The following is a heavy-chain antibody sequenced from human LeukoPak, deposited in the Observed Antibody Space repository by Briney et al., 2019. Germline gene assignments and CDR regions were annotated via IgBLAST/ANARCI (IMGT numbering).Heavy chain of an antibody. CDR2: ITSDGSIT. V-gene: IGHV3-74*01. Sequence: GGSLRLSCVASGFTFSSYLMHWVRQAPGKGLVWVSRITSDGSITSYSDSVKGRFTISGDNAKNTLYLQMSSLRVEDTAVYYCARGGNSPDYWGQGTLVTVSS. CDR1: GFTFSSYL. J-gene: IGHJ4*02. CDR3: ARGGNSPDY. D-gene: IGHD4-4*01.